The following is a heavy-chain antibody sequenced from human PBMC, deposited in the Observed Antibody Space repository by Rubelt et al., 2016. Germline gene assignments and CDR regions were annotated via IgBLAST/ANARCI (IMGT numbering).Heavy chain of an antibody. J-gene: IGHJ4*02. CDR3: ARHIHTTFGGVIEGPSRFDY. CDR1: GFTFRTYS. Sequence: GQPGGSLRLSCVASGFTFRTYSMNWVRQAPGKGLEWVSYISSTGSSIYYADSVKGRFAISRDNAKNSLSLQMNSLRAEETAVYYCARHIHTTFGGVIEGPSRFDYWGQGTLVTVSS. D-gene: IGHD3-16*02. CDR2: ISSTGSSI. V-gene: IGHV3-48*04.